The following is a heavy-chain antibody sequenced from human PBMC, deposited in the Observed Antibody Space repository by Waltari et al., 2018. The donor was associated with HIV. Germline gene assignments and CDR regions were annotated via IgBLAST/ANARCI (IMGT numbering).Heavy chain of an antibody. CDR1: VFTFDDYA. D-gene: IGHD3-22*01. CDR3: AKAGYYYASSGKPLDY. Sequence: EVQLVESGGGLIQPGRSLRLACAASVFTFDDYAMHWVRQAPGKGLEWVSGMSWNSGSQGYADSVKGRITISRDNAKNSLYLQMNSLRAEDTALYCCAKAGYYYASSGKPLDYWGQGTLVTVSS. V-gene: IGHV3-9*01. CDR2: MSWNSGSQ. J-gene: IGHJ4*02.